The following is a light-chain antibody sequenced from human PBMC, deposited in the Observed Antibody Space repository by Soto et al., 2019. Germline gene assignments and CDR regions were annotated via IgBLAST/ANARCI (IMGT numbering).Light chain of an antibody. CDR3: QQYNNWPLT. CDR1: QSVNNN. Sequence: EIVMTQSPATLSVSPGERATLSCRASQSVNNNLAWYQQKPGQAPRLLIYGASARATGIPARFSGSGSGTECTLTISSLQSEDFAVYYFQQYNNWPLTFGGGTKVEIK. CDR2: GAS. V-gene: IGKV3-15*01. J-gene: IGKJ4*01.